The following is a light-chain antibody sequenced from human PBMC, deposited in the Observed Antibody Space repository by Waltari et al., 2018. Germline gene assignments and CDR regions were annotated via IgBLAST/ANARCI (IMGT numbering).Light chain of an antibody. Sequence: ELVLTQSPGTLSLSPGQRANLFCRASQSVGRTLAWYQQKPGQAPRLLIYDASTRATGIPDRFSATGSGTDFSLTISRLEPEDFAVYYCQKYGRLPATFGRGTTVEIK. V-gene: IGKV3-20*01. CDR2: DAS. CDR3: QKYGRLPAT. CDR1: QSVGRT. J-gene: IGKJ1*01.